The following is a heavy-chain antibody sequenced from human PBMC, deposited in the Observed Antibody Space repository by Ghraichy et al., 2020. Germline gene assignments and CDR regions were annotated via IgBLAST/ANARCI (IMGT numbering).Heavy chain of an antibody. V-gene: IGHV3-73*01. CDR3: TLYSATYGRFDP. Sequence: LTCAASGFIFSGSAMHWVRQASGTGLEWVGRIGNKADNYATAYAASVKGRFTFSRDDSKNTAYLQMNSLKTDDTAVYYCTLYSATYGRFDPWGQGTLVTVSS. CDR1: GFIFSGSA. CDR2: IGNKADNYAT. D-gene: IGHD1-26*01. J-gene: IGHJ5*02.